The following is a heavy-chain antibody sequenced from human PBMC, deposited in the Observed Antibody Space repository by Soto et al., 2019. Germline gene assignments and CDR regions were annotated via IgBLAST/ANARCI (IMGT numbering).Heavy chain of an antibody. V-gene: IGHV3-74*01. CDR2: INSDGSST. J-gene: IGHJ4*02. Sequence: GGSLILSCGASGFTFSSYWMHWVRPAPGKGLVWVSRINSDGSSTSYADSVKGRFTISRDNAKSTLYLQMNSLRAEDTAVYYCARGSVVGAPLDYWGQGTLVTVSS. D-gene: IGHD1-26*01. CDR3: ARGSVVGAPLDY. CDR1: GFTFSSYW.